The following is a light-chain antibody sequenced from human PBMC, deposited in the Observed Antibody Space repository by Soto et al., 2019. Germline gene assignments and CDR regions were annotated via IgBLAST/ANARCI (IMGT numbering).Light chain of an antibody. CDR1: QSVSSSF. V-gene: IGKV3-20*01. Sequence: EIVLTQSPGTLSLSPGERATLSCSASQSVSSSFLAWYQQKPGQAPRLLIYSASSRATGIPDRFSGSGSGTDFSLTISRLEPEDFALEYCLHYDNSPLYTFVQGTKLEIK. CDR3: LHYDNSPLYT. J-gene: IGKJ2*01. CDR2: SAS.